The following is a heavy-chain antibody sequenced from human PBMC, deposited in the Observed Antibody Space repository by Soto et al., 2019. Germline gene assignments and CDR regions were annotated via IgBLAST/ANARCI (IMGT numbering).Heavy chain of an antibody. CDR1: GGSISSSSYY. V-gene: IGHV4-39*07. J-gene: IGHJ4*02. CDR2: INHSGST. CDR3: ARDKITGLFDY. Sequence: PSETLSLTCTVSGGSISSSSYYWTWIRQPPGTGLEWIGEINHSGSTNYNPSLKSRVTISVDTSKNQFSLKLTSVTAADTAAYYCARDKITGLFDYWGQGTLVNVSS. D-gene: IGHD2-8*02.